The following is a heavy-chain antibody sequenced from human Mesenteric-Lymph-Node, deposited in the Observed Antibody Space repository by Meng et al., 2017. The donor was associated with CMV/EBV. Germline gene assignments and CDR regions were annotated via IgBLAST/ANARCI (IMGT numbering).Heavy chain of an antibody. V-gene: IGHV4-34*01. D-gene: IGHD3-3*01. Sequence: SFSGYYWSWIRQPPGKGLEWIGEINHNGGTNYNPSLKSRVTISVDTSKNQLSLRLSSMTAADTAVYYCARGYYDLWSSFSENWFDPWGQGTLVTVSS. CDR1: SFSGYY. J-gene: IGHJ5*02. CDR3: ARGYYDLWSSFSENWFDP. CDR2: INHNGGT.